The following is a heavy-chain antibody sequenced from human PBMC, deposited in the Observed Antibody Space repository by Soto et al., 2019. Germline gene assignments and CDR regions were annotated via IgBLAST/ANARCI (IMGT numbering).Heavy chain of an antibody. V-gene: IGHV4-39*01. Sequence: PSETLSLTCTVSGGSISSSSYYWGWIRQPPGKGLEWIGSIYYSGSTYYNPSLKSRVTISVDTSKNQFSLKLSSVTAADTAVYYCASEWRDYVWGSYRSLDYWGQGTLVTVSS. CDR2: IYYSGST. J-gene: IGHJ4*02. CDR3: ASEWRDYVWGSYRSLDY. CDR1: GGSISSSSYY. D-gene: IGHD3-16*02.